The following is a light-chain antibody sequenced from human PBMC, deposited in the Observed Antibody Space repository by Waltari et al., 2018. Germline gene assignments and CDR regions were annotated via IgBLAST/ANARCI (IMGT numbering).Light chain of an antibody. V-gene: IGLV3-1*01. CDR1: KVGDKS. CDR3: QACDSGIV. J-gene: IGLJ2*01. CDR2: RDN. Sequence: YEVTQPPSVSVSPGKTATITCPGDKVGDKSDCWYQQKAGQSPVLLIYRDNLRPPGITERCSGSNSGNTATLTISGTQALDEADYHCQACDSGIVFGGGTKLTVL.